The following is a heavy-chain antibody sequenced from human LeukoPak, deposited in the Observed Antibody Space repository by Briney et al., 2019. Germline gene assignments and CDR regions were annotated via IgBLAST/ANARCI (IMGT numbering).Heavy chain of an antibody. D-gene: IGHD6-6*01. Sequence: SETLSLTCTVSGGSISNYYWSWIRQPPGKGLEWIGYIHYSGSTNYNPSLKSRVTISVDTSKNQFSLKLSSVTAADTAVYYCARGYSSSSEPFDYWGQGTLVTVSS. J-gene: IGHJ4*02. CDR2: IHYSGST. CDR1: GGSISNYY. CDR3: ARGYSSSSEPFDY. V-gene: IGHV4-59*01.